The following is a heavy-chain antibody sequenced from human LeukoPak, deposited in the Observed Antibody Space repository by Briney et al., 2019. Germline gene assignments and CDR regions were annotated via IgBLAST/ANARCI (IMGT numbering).Heavy chain of an antibody. CDR2: ISSSSSTI. D-gene: IGHD6-19*01. Sequence: PGGSLRLSCAASGFTFSSYEMNWVRQAPGKGLEWVSYISSSSSTIYYADSVKGRFTVSRDNAKNSLYLQMNSLRAEDTAVYYCAREIAVAGTTGLDYWGQGTLVTVSS. J-gene: IGHJ4*02. V-gene: IGHV3-48*03. CDR1: GFTFSSYE. CDR3: AREIAVAGTTGLDY.